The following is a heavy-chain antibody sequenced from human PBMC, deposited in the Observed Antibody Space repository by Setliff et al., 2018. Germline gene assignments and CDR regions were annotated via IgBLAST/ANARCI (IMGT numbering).Heavy chain of an antibody. CDR3: ARIAYFDFWRGFGVGAFDL. J-gene: IGHJ3*01. D-gene: IGHD3-3*01. Sequence: PSETLSLTCTVSGGSISSSSYYWGWIRQPPGKGLEWVGSIYYSGKTYSNPSFKSRVTMSVDKSKNQFSLKLASVTAAYRAVYYCARIAYFDFWRGFGVGAFDLWGHGSVVT. CDR1: GGSISSSSYY. V-gene: IGHV4-39*01. CDR2: IYYSGKT.